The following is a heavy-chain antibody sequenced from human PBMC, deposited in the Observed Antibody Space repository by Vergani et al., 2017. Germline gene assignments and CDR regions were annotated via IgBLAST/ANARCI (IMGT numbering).Heavy chain of an antibody. V-gene: IGHV3-9*01. D-gene: IGHD1-26*01. CDR2: ISWNSGSI. Sequence: EVQLVESGGGLVQPGRSLRLSCAASGFTFDDYAMHWVRQAPGKGLEWVSGISWNSGSIGYADSVKGRFTISRDNAKNSLYLQMNSLRAEDTALYYCARVGGLGSGSYYWYFDLWGRGTLVTVSS. CDR3: ARVGGLGSGSYYWYFDL. CDR1: GFTFDDYA. J-gene: IGHJ2*01.